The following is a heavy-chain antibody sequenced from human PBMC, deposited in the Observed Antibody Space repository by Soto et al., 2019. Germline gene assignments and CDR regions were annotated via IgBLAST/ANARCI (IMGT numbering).Heavy chain of an antibody. CDR1: GGSIRGSDSC. J-gene: IGHJ1*01. CDR2: KDYGGTA. V-gene: IGHV4-39*01. Sequence: SEMLSLSCTVSGGSIRGSDSCWGLVRQPPGKGLEWIGIKDYGGTAYSNPSLKSRVTISVDTSKNLFSLKLTSVTAADTAVYYCARLGYCGSTSCYQYFQHWGQGNLVTVSS. D-gene: IGHD2-2*01. CDR3: ARLGYCGSTSCYQYFQH.